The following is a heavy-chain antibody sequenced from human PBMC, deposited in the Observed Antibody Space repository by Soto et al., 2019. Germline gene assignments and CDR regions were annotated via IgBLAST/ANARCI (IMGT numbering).Heavy chain of an antibody. CDR1: GFTFSSYA. J-gene: IGHJ4*02. CDR3: AKLVGYYDFWSGYQGDY. Sequence: EVQLLESGGGLVQPGGSLRLSCAASGFTFSSYAMSWVRQAPGKGLEWVSAISGSGGSTYYADSVKGRVTISRDNSKNTLYLQMNSLRAEDTAVYYCAKLVGYYDFWSGYQGDYWGQGTLVTVSS. D-gene: IGHD3-3*01. V-gene: IGHV3-23*01. CDR2: ISGSGGST.